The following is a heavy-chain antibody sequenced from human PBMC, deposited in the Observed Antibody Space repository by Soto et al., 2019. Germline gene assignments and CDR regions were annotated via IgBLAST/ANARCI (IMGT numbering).Heavy chain of an antibody. CDR2: ISGGNGNT. CDR3: ARWSGYDYYFDY. Sequence: QVQLVQSGAEVKKPGASVKVSCEASGYTFNNYAMHWVRQAPGQRLVWMGYISGGNGNTKYSEKLEGRVAITRDTSASTDYLELSSLSSEDTAVYYCARWSGYDYYFDYWGQGTLVIVSS. V-gene: IGHV1-3*01. J-gene: IGHJ4*02. CDR1: GYTFNNYA. D-gene: IGHD5-12*01.